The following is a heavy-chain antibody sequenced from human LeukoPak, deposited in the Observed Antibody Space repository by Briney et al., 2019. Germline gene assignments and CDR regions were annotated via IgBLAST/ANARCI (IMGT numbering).Heavy chain of an antibody. CDR3: GRSSSGYYYTLIDY. D-gene: IGHD3-22*01. V-gene: IGHV3-7*01. Sequence: GGSLRLSCAASGFTFSSYWMTWVRQAPGKGLEWVASINQDGGEIYYVDSVRGRFTISRDDAKNSLYLQMNSLRAEDTAVYYCGRSSSGYYYTLIDYWGQGTLVTVSS. J-gene: IGHJ4*02. CDR2: INQDGGEI. CDR1: GFTFSSYW.